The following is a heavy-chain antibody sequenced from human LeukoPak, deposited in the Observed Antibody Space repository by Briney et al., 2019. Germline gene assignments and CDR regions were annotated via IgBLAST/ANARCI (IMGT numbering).Heavy chain of an antibody. V-gene: IGHV1-2*02. CDR3: ARVIWFGEFALDY. Sequence: ASVKVSCKASGYTFTGYYMHWVRQAPGQGLEWMGWINPNSGGTNYAQKFQGRVTMTRDTSISTAYMELSRLRSDDTAVYYCARVIWFGEFALDYWGQGTLVTVSS. D-gene: IGHD3-10*01. CDR1: GYTFTGYY. CDR2: INPNSGGT. J-gene: IGHJ4*02.